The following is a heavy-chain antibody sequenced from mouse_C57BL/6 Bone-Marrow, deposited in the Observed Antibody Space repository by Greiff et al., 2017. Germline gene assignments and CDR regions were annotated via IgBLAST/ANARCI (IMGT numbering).Heavy chain of an antibody. CDR3: ARTPYGSSYGFAY. D-gene: IGHD1-1*01. CDR2: IYPGDGDT. Sequence: QVQLQQSGPELVKPGASVKISCKASGYAFSSSWMNWVKQRPGKGLEWIGRIYPGDGDTNYNGKFKGKATLTADKSSSTAYMQLSSLTSEDSAVYFCARTPYGSSYGFAYWGQGTLVTVSA. J-gene: IGHJ3*01. CDR1: GYAFSSSW. V-gene: IGHV1-82*01.